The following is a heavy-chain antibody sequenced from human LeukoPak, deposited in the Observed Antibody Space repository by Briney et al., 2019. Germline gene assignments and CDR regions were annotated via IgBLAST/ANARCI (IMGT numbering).Heavy chain of an antibody. V-gene: IGHV3-15*01. CDR2: IKSKTNGATT. D-gene: IGHD1-26*01. CDR1: GFSFSDDW. Sequence: GGSLRLSCAASGFSFSDDWMSWVRQAPGKGLEWVGRIKSKTNGATTDYAAPVKGRFAISRDDSKKMLYLQMNSLRAEDTAVYYCAKVPWVSATRRWGQGTLVTVSS. J-gene: IGHJ4*02. CDR3: AKVPWVSATRR.